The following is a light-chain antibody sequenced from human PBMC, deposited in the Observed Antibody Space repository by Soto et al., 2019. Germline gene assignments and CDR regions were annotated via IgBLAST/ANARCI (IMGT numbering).Light chain of an antibody. J-gene: IGLJ2*01. CDR1: SSNIGARYD. Sequence: CTGSSSNIGARYDVHWYQQLPGTAPKLLIYGNSNRPSGVPDRFSGSKSGTSASLAITGLQAEDEADYYCQSYDSSLNAVVFGGGTKLTVL. V-gene: IGLV1-40*01. CDR3: QSYDSSLNAVV. CDR2: GNS.